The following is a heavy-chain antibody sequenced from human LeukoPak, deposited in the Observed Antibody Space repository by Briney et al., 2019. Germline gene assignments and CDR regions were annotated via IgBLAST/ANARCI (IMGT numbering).Heavy chain of an antibody. V-gene: IGHV1-46*01. D-gene: IGHD1-26*01. CDR1: GYTFASYY. CDR2: INPSGGST. J-gene: IGHJ3*02. Sequence: ASVKVSCKASGYTFASYYMHWVRQAPGQGLEWMGIINPSGGSTSYAQKFQGRVTMTRDTSTSTVYMELSSLRSEDTAVYYCARREIVEDAFDIWGQGTMVTVSS. CDR3: ARREIVEDAFDI.